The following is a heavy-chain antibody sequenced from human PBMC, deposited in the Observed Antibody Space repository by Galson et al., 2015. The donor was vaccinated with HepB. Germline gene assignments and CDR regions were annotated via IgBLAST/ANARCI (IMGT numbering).Heavy chain of an antibody. D-gene: IGHD3-3*01. J-gene: IGHJ3*02. CDR3: AKVAYGPGYDFWSGYPFGAFDI. V-gene: IGHV3-73*01. Sequence: SLRLSCAASGFTFSGSAMNWVRQASGKGLEWVGRIRSKANSYATAYAESVKGRFTISRDNSKNTLYLQMNSLRAEDTAVYYCAKVAYGPGYDFWSGYPFGAFDIWGQGTMVTVSS. CDR1: GFTFSGSA. CDR2: IRSKANSYAT.